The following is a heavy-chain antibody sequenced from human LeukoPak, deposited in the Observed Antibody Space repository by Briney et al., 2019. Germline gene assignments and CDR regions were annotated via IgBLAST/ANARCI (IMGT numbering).Heavy chain of an antibody. CDR3: ARSGSHDY. CDR2: ISSSSSYT. J-gene: IGHJ4*02. V-gene: IGHV3-21*05. Sequence: PGGSLRLSCAASGFTFSSYAMNCVRQAPGKGLEWVSYISSSSSYTNYADSVKGRFTISRDNAKNSLYLQMNSLRADDTAVYYCARSGSHDYWGQGTLVTVSS. D-gene: IGHD1-26*01. CDR1: GFTFSSYA.